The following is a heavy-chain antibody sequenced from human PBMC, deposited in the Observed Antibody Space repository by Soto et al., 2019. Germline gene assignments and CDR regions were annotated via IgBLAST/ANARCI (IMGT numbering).Heavy chain of an antibody. Sequence: GGSLRLSCAASGFTVSSNYMSWVRQAPGKGLEWVSVIYSGGSTYYADSVKGRFTISRDNSKNTLYLQMNSLRAEDTAVYYCARPYSSGWYGFSGMDVWGQGTTVTVSS. CDR2: IYSGGST. V-gene: IGHV3-66*04. CDR1: GFTVSSNY. CDR3: ARPYSSGWYGFSGMDV. D-gene: IGHD6-19*01. J-gene: IGHJ6*02.